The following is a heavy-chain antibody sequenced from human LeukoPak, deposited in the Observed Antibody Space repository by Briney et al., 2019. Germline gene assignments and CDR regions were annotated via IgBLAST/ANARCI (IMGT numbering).Heavy chain of an antibody. J-gene: IGHJ4*02. CDR3: ARVTDWNDLDY. D-gene: IGHD1-1*01. V-gene: IGHV4-4*02. CDR1: GGSISSSNW. CDR2: IYHSGST. Sequence: SETLSLTCAVSGGSISSSNWWSWVRQPPGKGLEWIGEIYHSGSTNYNPSLKSRVTISVDTSKNQFSLKLSSVTSADTAVYYCARVTDWNDLDYWGQGTLVTVSS.